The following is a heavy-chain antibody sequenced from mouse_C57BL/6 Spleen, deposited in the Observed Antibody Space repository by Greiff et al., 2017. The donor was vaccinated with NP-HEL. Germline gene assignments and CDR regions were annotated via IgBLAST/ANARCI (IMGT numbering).Heavy chain of an antibody. D-gene: IGHD1-1*01. Sequence: QVQLQQPGAELVRPGSSVKLSCKASGYTFTSYWMHWVKQRPIQGLEWIGNIDPSDSETHYNQKFKDKATLTVDKSSSTAYMQLSSLTSEDSAVYYCARGGGYYGSSYDFDYWGQGTTLTVSS. J-gene: IGHJ2*01. CDR3: ARGGGYYGSSYDFDY. CDR1: GYTFTSYW. V-gene: IGHV1-52*01. CDR2: IDPSDSET.